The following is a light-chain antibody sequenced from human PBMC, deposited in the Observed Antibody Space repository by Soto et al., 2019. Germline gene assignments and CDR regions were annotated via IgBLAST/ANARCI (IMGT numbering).Light chain of an antibody. CDR1: QSVSSY. CDR3: QQRSNWPLT. V-gene: IGKV3-11*01. J-gene: IGKJ4*01. CDR2: DAS. Sequence: EIVLTQSPATLSLSPGERATLSCRASQSVSSYLAWYPQKPGQAPRLLIYDASNRATGIPARFGGSGSGTDFTLTISNLEPEDFAVYYCQQRSNWPLTFGGGTKVEIK.